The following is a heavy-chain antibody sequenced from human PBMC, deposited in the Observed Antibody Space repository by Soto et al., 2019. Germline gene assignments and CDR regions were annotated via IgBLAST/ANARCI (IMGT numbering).Heavy chain of an antibody. Sequence: PGESLKISCKGSGYSFTSYWISWVRQMPGKGLEWMGRIDPSDSYTNYSPSFQGHVTISADKSISTAYLQWSSLKASDTAMYYCARRYYDSSFYYGMDVWGQGTTVTVSS. V-gene: IGHV5-10-1*01. CDR3: ARRYYDSSFYYGMDV. CDR1: GYSFTSYW. CDR2: IDPSDSYT. J-gene: IGHJ6*02. D-gene: IGHD3-22*01.